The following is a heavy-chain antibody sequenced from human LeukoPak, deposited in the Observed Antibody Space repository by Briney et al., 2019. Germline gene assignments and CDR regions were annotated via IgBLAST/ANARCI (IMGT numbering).Heavy chain of an antibody. CDR1: GGSISNYY. V-gene: IGHV4-59*08. Sequence: SETLSLTCTVSGGSISNYYWSWIRQFPGKGLEWIGYIYHSGSTNYNPSLKSRVIISVDTSKNQFSLNLTSVTAADTALYYCARHRKSARNYLYYYMDVWGKGTTVTVSS. CDR3: ARHRKSARNYLYYYMDV. CDR2: IYHSGST. J-gene: IGHJ6*03. D-gene: IGHD6-6*01.